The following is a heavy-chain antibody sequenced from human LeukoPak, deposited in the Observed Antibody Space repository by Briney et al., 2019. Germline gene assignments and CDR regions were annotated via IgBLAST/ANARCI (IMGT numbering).Heavy chain of an antibody. V-gene: IGHV3-48*01. J-gene: IGHJ4*02. Sequence: GGSLRLSCAASGFTFSSYSMNWVRQAPGKGLEWVSYISSSSSTIYYADSVKGRFTISRDNAKNSLYVQMNSLRAEDTAVYYCARGVPYYDFWSGYYGGIDYWGQGTLVTVSS. CDR2: ISSSSSTI. CDR3: ARGVPYYDFWSGYYGGIDY. D-gene: IGHD3-3*01. CDR1: GFTFSSYS.